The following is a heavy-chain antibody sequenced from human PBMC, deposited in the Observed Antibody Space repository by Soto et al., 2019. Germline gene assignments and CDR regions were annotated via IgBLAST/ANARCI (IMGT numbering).Heavy chain of an antibody. V-gene: IGHV3-23*01. CDR2: ISGSGGST. J-gene: IGHJ6*02. Sequence: GGSLRLSCAASGFTFSSYAMGWVRQAPGKGLEWVSAISGSGGSTYYADSVKGRFTISRDNSKNTLYLQMNSLRAEDTAVYYCAKEVTVTPHPGMDVWGQGTTVTVSS. CDR3: AKEVTVTPHPGMDV. CDR1: GFTFSSYA. D-gene: IGHD4-4*01.